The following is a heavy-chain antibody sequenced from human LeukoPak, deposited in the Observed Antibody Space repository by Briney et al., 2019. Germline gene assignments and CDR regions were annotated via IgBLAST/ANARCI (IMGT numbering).Heavy chain of an antibody. CDR3: ARPHSSSWSPLHY. J-gene: IGHJ4*02. CDR2: MWYDGSNK. CDR1: GFTFSSYG. V-gene: IGHV3-33*01. Sequence: GGSLRLSCAASGFTFSSYGMHWVRQAPGKGLEWVALMWYDGSNKYYADSVKGRFTISRDNSKNTLYLQLDSLRAEDTAVYYCARPHSSSWSPLHYWGQGTLVTVSS. D-gene: IGHD6-13*01.